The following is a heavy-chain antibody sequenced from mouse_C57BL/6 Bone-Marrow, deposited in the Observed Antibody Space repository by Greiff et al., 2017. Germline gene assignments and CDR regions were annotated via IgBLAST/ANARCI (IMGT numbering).Heavy chain of an antibody. CDR1: GYTFTDYY. CDR3: ARGRWLLLDY. Sequence: VQLQQSGPELVKPGASVKISCKASGYTFTDYYMNWVKQSHGKSLEWIGDINPNNGGTSYNQKFKGKATLTVDKSSSTAYMELRSLTSEDSAVYYCARGRWLLLDYWGQGTTLTVSS. D-gene: IGHD2-3*01. J-gene: IGHJ2*01. CDR2: INPNNGGT. V-gene: IGHV1-26*01.